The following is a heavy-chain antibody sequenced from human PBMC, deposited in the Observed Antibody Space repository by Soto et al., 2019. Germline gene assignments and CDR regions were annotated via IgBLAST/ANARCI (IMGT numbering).Heavy chain of an antibody. J-gene: IGHJ4*02. CDR1: GFTFSSYA. V-gene: IGHV3-23*01. D-gene: IGHD6-13*01. Sequence: EVQLLESGGGLVQPGGSLRLSCAASGFTFSSYAMSWVRQSPGKGLEWVSAISGSGGSTYYADSVKGRFTISRDNAKNTLYLQMNSLRAEDTAVYYCAKDITQSAAGSYFDYWGQGTLVTVSS. CDR3: AKDITQSAAGSYFDY. CDR2: ISGSGGST.